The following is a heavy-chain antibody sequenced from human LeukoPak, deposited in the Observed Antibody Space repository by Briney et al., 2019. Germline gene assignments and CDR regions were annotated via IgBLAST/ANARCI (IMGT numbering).Heavy chain of an antibody. CDR3: ARDPPRIVVVVAATNYYGMDV. J-gene: IGHJ6*02. D-gene: IGHD2-15*01. CDR1: GYTFTSYG. Sequence: ASVKVSCKASGYTFTSYGISWVRQAPGQGLEWMGWISAYDGNTNYAQKLQGRVTMTTDTSTSTAYMELRSLRSDDTAVYYCARDPPRIVVVVAATNYYGMDVWGQGTTVTVSS. CDR2: ISAYDGNT. V-gene: IGHV1-18*01.